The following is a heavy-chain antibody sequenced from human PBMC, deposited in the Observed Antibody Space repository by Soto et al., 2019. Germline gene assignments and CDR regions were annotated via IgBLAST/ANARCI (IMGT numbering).Heavy chain of an antibody. CDR1: GFNFIDYY. D-gene: IGHD2-2*01. J-gene: IGHJ5*02. CDR3: ARGYCRSTTCYEGWFDP. V-gene: IGHV3-11*01. Sequence: GSLRLSCAASGFNFIDYYMSWIRQAPGKGLEWVSSISGSSSTIYYADSVKGRFTISRDNAKNSLFLQINSLRAEDTAVYYCARGYCRSTTCYEGWFDPWGQGTLVTVSS. CDR2: ISGSSSTI.